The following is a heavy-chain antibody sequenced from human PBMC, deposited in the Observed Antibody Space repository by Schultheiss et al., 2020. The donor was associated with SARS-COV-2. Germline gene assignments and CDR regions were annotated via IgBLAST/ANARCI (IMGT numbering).Heavy chain of an antibody. V-gene: IGHV3-30*02. J-gene: IGHJ4*02. CDR3: AKFGSGYSIPAYYFDY. CDR1: GFTFSSYG. D-gene: IGHD3-22*01. CDR2: IWYDGSNK. Sequence: GESLKISCAASGFTFSSYGMHWVRQAPGKGLEWVAVIWYDGSNKYYADSVKGRFTISRDNSKNTLYLQMNSLRAEDTAVYYCAKFGSGYSIPAYYFDYWGQGTLVTVSS.